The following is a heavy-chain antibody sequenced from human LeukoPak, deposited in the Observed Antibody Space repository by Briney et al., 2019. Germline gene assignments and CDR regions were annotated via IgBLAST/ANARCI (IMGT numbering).Heavy chain of an antibody. J-gene: IGHJ4*02. CDR1: GFTFSDYY. V-gene: IGHV3-11*01. CDR3: ARVGRKGGYYYDSSGYYSEVDY. D-gene: IGHD3-22*01. CDR2: ISSSGSTI. Sequence: GGSLRLSCAASGFTFSDYYMSWIRQAPGKGLEWVSYISSSGSTIYYADSVKGRFTISRDNAKNSLYLQMNSLGAEDTAVYYCARVGRKGGYYYDSSGYYSEVDYWGQGTLVTVSS.